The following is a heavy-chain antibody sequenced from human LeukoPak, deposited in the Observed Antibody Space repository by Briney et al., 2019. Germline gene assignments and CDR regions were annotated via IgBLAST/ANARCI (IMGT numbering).Heavy chain of an antibody. CDR2: INPNSGGT. D-gene: IGHD2-15*01. CDR1: GYTFTGYY. Sequence: ASVKVSCKASGYTFTGYYMHWVRQAPGQGLEWMGWINPNSGGTNYAQKFQGRVTMTRDTSISTAYMELSRLRSDDTAVYYCARCATPRIACFDFWGQGTLVTVSS. V-gene: IGHV1-2*02. CDR3: ARCATPRIACFDF. J-gene: IGHJ4*02.